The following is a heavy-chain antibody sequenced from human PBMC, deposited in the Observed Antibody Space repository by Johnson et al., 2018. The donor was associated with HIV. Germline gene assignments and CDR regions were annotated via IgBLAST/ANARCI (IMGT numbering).Heavy chain of an antibody. Sequence: VQLVESGGGLVQPGRSLRLSCAASGFTFDDYAMHWVRQAPGKGLEWISFMSSSGSTIYHAESVKGRFTISRDNAKNSLYIQMNSLRVEDTAVYYCARGGASDAFDIWGQGTLVTVSS. CDR3: ARGGASDAFDI. CDR2: MSSSGSTI. V-gene: IGHV3-48*03. CDR1: GFTFDDYA. J-gene: IGHJ3*02. D-gene: IGHD4/OR15-4a*01.